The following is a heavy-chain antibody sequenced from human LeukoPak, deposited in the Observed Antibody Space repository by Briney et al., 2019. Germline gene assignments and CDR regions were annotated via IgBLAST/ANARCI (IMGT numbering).Heavy chain of an antibody. CDR1: GGTFSSDA. CDR3: ATVYSGSYYFDY. V-gene: IGHV1-69*13. D-gene: IGHD1-26*01. J-gene: IGHJ4*02. Sequence: SVKVSCKASGGTFSSDAINWVRQAPGQGLEWVGGIILIFGAANYAQEFQGRVTITADESASTVYMELSSLRSDDTAVYYCATVYSGSYYFDYWGQGTLVTVSS. CDR2: IILIFGAA.